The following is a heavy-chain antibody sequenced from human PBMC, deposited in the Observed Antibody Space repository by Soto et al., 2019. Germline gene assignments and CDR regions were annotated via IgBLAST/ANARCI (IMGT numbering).Heavy chain of an antibody. V-gene: IGHV3-30*04. Sequence: GGSLRLSCAASGFTFSLYAMHWVRQAPGKGLEWVTVITYDGSNKYYADSVKGRFTISRDNSKNTLYLQMNSLRAEDTAVYYSAKAFWSGYPWSGMDVWGQGTTVTVS. J-gene: IGHJ6*02. CDR3: AKAFWSGYPWSGMDV. CDR2: ITYDGSNK. D-gene: IGHD3-3*01. CDR1: GFTFSLYA.